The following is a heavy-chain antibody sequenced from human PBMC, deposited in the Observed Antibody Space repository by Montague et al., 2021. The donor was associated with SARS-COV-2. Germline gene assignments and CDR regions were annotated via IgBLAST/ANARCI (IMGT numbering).Heavy chain of an antibody. CDR2: IYDSGST. CDR3: ARVSDFWSGYYTAVGAFDI. J-gene: IGHJ3*02. CDR1: GGSISSNNYY. V-gene: IGHV4-39*07. Sequence: SETLSLTCAVSGGSISSNNYYWDWIRQPPGKGLEWIGSIYDSGSTYYXPSLKSRVTISVDTSKNQFSLKLSSVTAADTAVYYCARVSDFWSGYYTAVGAFDIWGQGTMVTVSS. D-gene: IGHD3-3*01.